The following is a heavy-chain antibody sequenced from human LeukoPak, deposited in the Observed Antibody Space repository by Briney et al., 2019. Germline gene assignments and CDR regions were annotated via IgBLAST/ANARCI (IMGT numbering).Heavy chain of an antibody. CDR1: GFILSSHA. CDR3: ARGVSAVGGYYYGMDV. Sequence: GGSLRLSCAASGFILSSHAMHWVRQAPGKGLEWVALISGNGNKFYSDSVEGRVTISSDNPKNTVNLQMNSLRSDDTAVYYCARGVSAVGGYYYGMDVWGQGTTVTVSS. V-gene: IGHV3-30*03. J-gene: IGHJ6*02. D-gene: IGHD6-13*01. CDR2: ISGNGNK.